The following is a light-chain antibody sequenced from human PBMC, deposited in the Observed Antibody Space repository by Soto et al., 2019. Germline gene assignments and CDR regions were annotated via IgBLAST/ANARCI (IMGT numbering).Light chain of an antibody. Sequence: QSALTQPASVSGSPGQSITISCTGTSSDVGGYNHVSWYQQHPGKAPKLMIYEVSNRPSGVSDRFSGSKSGTTASLTISGLQAEDEADYCCCSYRSDISVVFGGGTKLTVL. CDR3: CSYRSDISVV. CDR2: EVS. V-gene: IGLV2-14*03. CDR1: SSDVGGYNH. J-gene: IGLJ2*01.